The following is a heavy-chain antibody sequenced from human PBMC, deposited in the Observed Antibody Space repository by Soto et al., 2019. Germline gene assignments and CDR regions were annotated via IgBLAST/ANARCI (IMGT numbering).Heavy chain of an antibody. V-gene: IGHV4-31*03. CDR2: IYYSGST. CDR3: ARGTGWQQLVRNFDY. J-gene: IGHJ4*02. Sequence: TLSLTCTVSGGSXSSGGYYWSWIRQHQGKGLEWIGYIYYSGSTYYNPSLKSRVTISVDTSKNQFSLKLSSVTAADTAVYYCARGTGWQQLVRNFDYWGQGTLVTVSS. D-gene: IGHD6-13*01. CDR1: GGSXSSGGYY.